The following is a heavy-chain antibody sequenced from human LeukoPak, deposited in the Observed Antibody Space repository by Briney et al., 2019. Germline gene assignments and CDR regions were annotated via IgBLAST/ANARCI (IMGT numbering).Heavy chain of an antibody. CDR3: AKDISSGYYWASDC. J-gene: IGHJ4*02. V-gene: IGHV3-30*18. Sequence: GGSLRLSCAASGFTFTSYGVPWVRQAPGKGLGWVAVISSDGSNKYYADSVKGRFTISRDNSKNTLFLQMNSLRAEDTAVYYCAKDISSGYYWASDCWGQGTLVTVSS. CDR1: GFTFTSYG. D-gene: IGHD3-22*01. CDR2: ISSDGSNK.